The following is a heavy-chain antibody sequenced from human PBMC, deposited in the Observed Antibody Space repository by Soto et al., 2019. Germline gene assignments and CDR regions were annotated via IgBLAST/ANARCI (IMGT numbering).Heavy chain of an antibody. CDR2: INQDGSEK. Sequence: EVQLVESGGGLVQPGGSLRLSCAASGFTFSSYWMSWVRQAPGKGLEWVANINQDGSEKYYVDSVKGRFTISGDNAKNSLYLQMNSLKAEDTTVYYCARGMERGYSGYDWNFDCWGQGALVTVSS. CDR1: GFTFSSYW. V-gene: IGHV3-7*01. D-gene: IGHD5-12*01. CDR3: ARGMERGYSGYDWNFDC. J-gene: IGHJ4*02.